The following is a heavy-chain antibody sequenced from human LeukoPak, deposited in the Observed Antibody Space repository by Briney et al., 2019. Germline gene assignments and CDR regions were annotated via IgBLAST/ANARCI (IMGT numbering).Heavy chain of an antibody. CDR3: ATNYGATTNDAFDI. V-gene: IGHV4-38-2*02. CDR2: IYHSGST. Sequence: SETLSLTCTVSGYSISSGYYWGWIRQPPGKGLEWIGSIYHSGSTYYNPSLKSRVTISVDTSKNQFSLKLSSVTAADTAVYYCATNYGATTNDAFDIWGQGTMVTVSS. CDR1: GYSISSGYY. J-gene: IGHJ3*02. D-gene: IGHD1-26*01.